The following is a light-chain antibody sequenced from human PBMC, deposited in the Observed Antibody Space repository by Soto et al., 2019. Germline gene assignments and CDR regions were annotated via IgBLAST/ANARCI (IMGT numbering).Light chain of an antibody. V-gene: IGLV2-14*01. J-gene: IGLJ3*02. CDR2: EVS. CDR1: SSDVGGYNY. CDR3: SSYTSSATWV. Sequence: QSALTQPVSVSGSPGQSITISCTGTSSDVGGYNYVSWYQQHPGKAPKLMIYEVSNRPSGVSTRFSAFKSGNTASLTISGLQTEDEADYYCSSYTSSATWVFGGGTKLTVL.